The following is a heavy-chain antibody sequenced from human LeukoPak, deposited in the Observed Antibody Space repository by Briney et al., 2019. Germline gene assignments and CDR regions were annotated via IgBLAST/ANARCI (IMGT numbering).Heavy chain of an antibody. CDR3: ARDLWFGESRGGY. J-gene: IGHJ4*02. Sequence: PSETLSLTCGVSGLSISSGYYWGWIRQPPGKGLEWIGSIYHSGNTFYNPSLKSRVTISVDTSKNQFSLKLKFVTAADTAMYYCARDLWFGESRGGYWGQGTLVTVSS. D-gene: IGHD3-10*01. CDR1: GLSISSGYY. CDR2: IYHSGNT. V-gene: IGHV4-38-2*02.